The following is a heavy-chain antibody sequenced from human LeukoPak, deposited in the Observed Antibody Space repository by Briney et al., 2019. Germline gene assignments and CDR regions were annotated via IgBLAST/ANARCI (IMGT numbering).Heavy chain of an antibody. CDR1: GITFSSSL. D-gene: IGHD6-6*01. CDR2: ISGGDHST. Sequence: PGGSLRLSCAASGITFSSSLMSWVRQAPGKGLEWVSAISGGDHSTYYADSVKGRFTISRNNSEKSLYLQMNSLRDEDTAIYYCVKMTFAARPYFDDWGQGTLVTVSS. V-gene: IGHV3-23*01. J-gene: IGHJ4*02. CDR3: VKMTFAARPYFDD.